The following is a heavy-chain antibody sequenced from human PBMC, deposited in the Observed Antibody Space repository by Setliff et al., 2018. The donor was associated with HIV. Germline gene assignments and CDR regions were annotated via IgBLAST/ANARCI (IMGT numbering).Heavy chain of an antibody. CDR1: GFSFNNAW. CDR2: IKSKTDGGTT. Sequence: GGSLRLSCALSGFSFNNAWMNWVRQAPGKGLEWVGRIKSKTDGGTTDYAAPVKGRVTISRDDSKNTLYLQMNRLKTEDTAIYYCTTKPPAADFQHWGQGTLVTVSS. V-gene: IGHV3-15*07. CDR3: TTKPPAADFQH. J-gene: IGHJ1*01. D-gene: IGHD2-2*01.